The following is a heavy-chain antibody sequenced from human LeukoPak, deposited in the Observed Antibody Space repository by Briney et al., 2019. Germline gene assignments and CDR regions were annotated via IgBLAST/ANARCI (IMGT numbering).Heavy chain of an antibody. V-gene: IGHV4-4*07. D-gene: IGHD2-15*01. J-gene: IGHJ4*02. CDR1: GGSISSYY. Sequence: SETLSLTCTVSGGSISSYYWNWIRQPAGKGLEWIGRISVSGYTNYKSSLKNRVTMSVDKSKNQFSLELSSVTAADTAVYYCARDRGGSPFDFWGQGALVIVSS. CDR2: ISVSGYT. CDR3: ARDRGGSPFDF.